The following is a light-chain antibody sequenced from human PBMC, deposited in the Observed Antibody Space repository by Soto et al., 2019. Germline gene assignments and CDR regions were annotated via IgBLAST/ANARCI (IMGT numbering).Light chain of an antibody. V-gene: IGLV2-14*03. CDR1: SSDVGGYNF. Sequence: QSVLTQPASVFGSPGQSITISCTGTSSDVGGYNFVSWYQQLPGNAPKLMIYEVTSRPSGVSNRFSGSKSGNTASLTISGLQPEDEADYYCSSYTTSSTVVFGTGTKVTVL. J-gene: IGLJ1*01. CDR3: SSYTTSSTVV. CDR2: EVT.